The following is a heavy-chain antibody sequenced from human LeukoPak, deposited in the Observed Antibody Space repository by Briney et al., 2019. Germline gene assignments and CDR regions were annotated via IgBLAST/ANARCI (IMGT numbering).Heavy chain of an antibody. J-gene: IGHJ4*02. D-gene: IGHD5-12*01. CDR2: ISSSGSTI. CDR3: ARSQGATSKYYFDY. Sequence: GGPLRLSCAASGFTFSDYYMSWIRQAPGKGLEWVSYISSSGSTIYYADSVKGRFTISRDNAKNSLYLQMNSLRAEDTAVYYCARSQGATSKYYFDYWGQGTLVTVSS. CDR1: GFTFSDYY. V-gene: IGHV3-11*01.